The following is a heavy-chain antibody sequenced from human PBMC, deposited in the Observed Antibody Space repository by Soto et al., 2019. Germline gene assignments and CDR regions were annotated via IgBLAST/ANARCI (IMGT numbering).Heavy chain of an antibody. CDR3: ARDRDWNDWFDP. J-gene: IGHJ5*02. Sequence: TSETLSLTCTVSGGSISNYWWNWIRQSPGKGLEWMGNIYYTGSTKYNPSLQSRVTISVDMSKSQFSLRLSSVTAADTAIYYCARDRDWNDWFDPWGQGILVTVSS. CDR1: GGSISNYW. D-gene: IGHD1-1*01. V-gene: IGHV4-59*01. CDR2: IYYTGST.